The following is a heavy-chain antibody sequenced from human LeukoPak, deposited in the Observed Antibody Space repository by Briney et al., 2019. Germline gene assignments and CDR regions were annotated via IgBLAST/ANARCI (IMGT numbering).Heavy chain of an antibody. D-gene: IGHD2/OR15-2a*01. V-gene: IGHV4-4*07. J-gene: IGHJ5*02. CDR1: GGSISSYY. CDR2: IYNSGST. CDR3: ARAFSSTNWFDP. Sequence: LETLSLTCTLSGGSISSYYWSCIRQPAGGGLEWLWRIYNSGSTNSNPPLKSRVTMAVDTSKNQFSLKLSSLTAADTAVYYCARAFSSTNWFDPWGQGTLVTVSS.